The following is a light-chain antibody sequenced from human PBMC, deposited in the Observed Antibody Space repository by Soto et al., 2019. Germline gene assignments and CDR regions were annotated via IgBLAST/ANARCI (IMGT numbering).Light chain of an antibody. CDR2: KAS. Sequence: DIHMSQSPSTLSASVGDRVTITCRASQTINVWLAWYQQKPGKAPKLLISKASSLESGVPSRFSGSGSGTEFTLTISSLQPDDFATYYCQQYKAYSYTFGQGTDLVVK. V-gene: IGKV1-5*03. CDR1: QTINVW. J-gene: IGKJ2*01. CDR3: QQYKAYSYT.